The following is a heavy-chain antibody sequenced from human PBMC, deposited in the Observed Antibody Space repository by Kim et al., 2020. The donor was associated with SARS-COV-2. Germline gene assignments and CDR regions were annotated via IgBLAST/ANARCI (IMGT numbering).Heavy chain of an antibody. CDR2: T. J-gene: IGHJ4*02. V-gene: IGHV4-31*02. Sequence: TYYNPSLKSRVTISVDTSKNQFSLKLSSVTAADTAVYYCARGDSSGYPDYWGQGTLVTVSS. CDR3: ARGDSSGYPDY. D-gene: IGHD3-22*01.